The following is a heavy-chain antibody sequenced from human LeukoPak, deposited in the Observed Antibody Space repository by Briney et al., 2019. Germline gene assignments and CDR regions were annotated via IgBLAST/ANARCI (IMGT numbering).Heavy chain of an antibody. D-gene: IGHD2-2*01. CDR1: GFTFSSYA. CDR3: AKPALGYCSSTSCSPFDY. V-gene: IGHV3-30*04. Sequence: GRSLRLSCAASGFTFSSYAMHWVRQAPGKGLEWVAVISYDGSNKYYADSVKGRFTISRDNSKNTLYLQMNSLRAEDTAVYYCAKPALGYCSSTSCSPFDYWGQGTLVTVSS. J-gene: IGHJ4*02. CDR2: ISYDGSNK.